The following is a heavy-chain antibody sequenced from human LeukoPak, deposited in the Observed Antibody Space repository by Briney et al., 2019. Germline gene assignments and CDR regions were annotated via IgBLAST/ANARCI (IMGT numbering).Heavy chain of an antibody. J-gene: IGHJ4*02. CDR3: ARPAAGDLSPLDH. V-gene: IGHV4-39*01. Sequence: PSETLSLTCTVSGGSISSSRYYWGWIRQPPGKGLEWIGSVHYSGSTHFNPSLKSRLSISVDTSKNQFSLKLNSVTAADTAVYYCARPAAGDLSPLDHWGQGTLVPVSS. CDR1: GGSISSSRYY. CDR2: VHYSGST. D-gene: IGHD7-27*01.